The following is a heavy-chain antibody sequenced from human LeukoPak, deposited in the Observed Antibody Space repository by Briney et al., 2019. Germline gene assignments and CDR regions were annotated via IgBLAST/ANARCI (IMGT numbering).Heavy chain of an antibody. CDR1: GGSFSGYY. V-gene: IGHV4-34*01. J-gene: IGHJ4*02. CDR2: INHSGST. CDR3: ARGGTTDLSAAEGFDY. Sequence: SETLSLTCAVYGGSFSGYYWSWIRQPPGKGLEGIGEINHSGSTNYNPSLKSRVTISVDTSKNQFSLKLSSVTAADTAVYYCARGGTTDLSAAEGFDYWGQGTPVTVSS. D-gene: IGHD3-16*02.